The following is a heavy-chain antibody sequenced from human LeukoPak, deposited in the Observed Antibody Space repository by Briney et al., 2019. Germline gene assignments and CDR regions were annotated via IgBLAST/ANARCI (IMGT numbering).Heavy chain of an antibody. V-gene: IGHV3-48*01. Sequence: GGSLRLSCAASGFSFSDYGMNWVRQAPGKGLEWVSYISYNSNAIYYADSVKGRFTISRDNAKNSLYLQMNSLRAEDTAVYYCAKEITMVRGFVWGQGTLVTVSS. CDR3: AKEITMVRGFV. D-gene: IGHD3-10*01. J-gene: IGHJ4*02. CDR2: ISYNSNAI. CDR1: GFSFSDYG.